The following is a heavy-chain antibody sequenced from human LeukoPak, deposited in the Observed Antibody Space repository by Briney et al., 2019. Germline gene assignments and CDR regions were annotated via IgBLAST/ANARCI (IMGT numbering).Heavy chain of an antibody. Sequence: SVKVSCKSSGGTFSSYVISWVRPAPGQGLEWMGRIIPIFGTSKNPQKFQGRVTFTTDESTSTAYMEVSSLRSEDTAVYYCATARDTAMDPFDYWGQGALVTVSS. V-gene: IGHV1-69*05. J-gene: IGHJ4*02. CDR1: GGTFSSYV. D-gene: IGHD5-18*01. CDR2: IIPIFGTS. CDR3: ATARDTAMDPFDY.